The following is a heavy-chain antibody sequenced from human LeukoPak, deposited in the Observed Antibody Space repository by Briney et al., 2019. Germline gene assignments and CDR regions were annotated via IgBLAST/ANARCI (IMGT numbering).Heavy chain of an antibody. J-gene: IGHJ4*02. D-gene: IGHD3-22*01. V-gene: IGHV3-23*01. Sequence: GGSLRLSCAASGFTFSSYAMSWVRQAPGKGLEWVSAISGSGGSTYYADSVKGRFTISRDNPKNTLYLQMNSLRAEDTAVYYCAKEGNYYDSSGYYYGEGYFDYWGQGTLVTVSS. CDR2: ISGSGGST. CDR1: GFTFSSYA. CDR3: AKEGNYYDSSGYYYGEGYFDY.